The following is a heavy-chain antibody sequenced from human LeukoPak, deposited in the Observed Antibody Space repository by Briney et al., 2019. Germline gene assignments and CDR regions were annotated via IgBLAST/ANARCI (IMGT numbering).Heavy chain of an antibody. CDR2: ISAYNGNT. CDR3: ARDVELGYCSGGSCFWPPYYYYYYGMDV. J-gene: IGHJ6*02. D-gene: IGHD2-15*01. CDR1: GYTFTSYG. V-gene: IGHV1-18*01. Sequence: ASVKVSCKASGYTFTSYGISWVRQAPGQGLEWMGWISAYNGNTNYAQKLQGRVTMTTDTSTSTAYMELRSLRSDDTAVYYCARDVELGYCSGGSCFWPPYYYYYYGMDVWGQGTTVTVS.